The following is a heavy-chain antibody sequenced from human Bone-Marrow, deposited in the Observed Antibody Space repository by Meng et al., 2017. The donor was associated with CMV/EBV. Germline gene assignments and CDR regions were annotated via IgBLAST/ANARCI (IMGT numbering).Heavy chain of an antibody. CDR1: GGSISSSSYY. CDR3: ARHPYYYYGMDV. Sequence: SEPLSLTCTVSGGSISSSSYYWGWIRQPPGKGLEWIGSIYYSGSTYYNPSLKSRVTISVDTSKNQFSLKLSSVTAADTAVYYCARHPYYYYGMDVWGQGTTVTVSS. CDR2: IYYSGST. V-gene: IGHV4-39*01. J-gene: IGHJ6*02.